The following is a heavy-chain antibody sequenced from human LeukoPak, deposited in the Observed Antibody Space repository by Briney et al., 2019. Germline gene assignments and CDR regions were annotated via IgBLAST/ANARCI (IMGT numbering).Heavy chain of an antibody. CDR3: VGGNSDIGLRY. Sequence: SETLSLTCTVSGGSISSSSYYWGWIRQPPGKGPEWIGSIYYSGSTYYNPSLKSRVTISVDTSKNQFSLKLSSVTAADTAVYYCVGGNSDIGLRYWGQGTLVTVSS. V-gene: IGHV4-39*07. CDR1: GGSISSSSYY. D-gene: IGHD4-23*01. J-gene: IGHJ4*02. CDR2: IYYSGST.